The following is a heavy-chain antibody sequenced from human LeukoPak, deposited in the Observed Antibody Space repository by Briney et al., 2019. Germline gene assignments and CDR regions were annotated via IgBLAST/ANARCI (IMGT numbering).Heavy chain of an antibody. V-gene: IGHV3-23*01. CDR1: GFSFSSYA. Sequence: PGGSLRLSCATSGFSFSSYAMSWVRQAPGKGLEWVSAMSSSDDGRYYAASVRGRFTISRDTSRSTLYLQMNSLRAEDTAVYYCARDERLWFGAFDYWGQGTLVTVSS. CDR3: ARDERLWFGAFDY. J-gene: IGHJ4*02. CDR2: MSSSDDGR. D-gene: IGHD3-10*01.